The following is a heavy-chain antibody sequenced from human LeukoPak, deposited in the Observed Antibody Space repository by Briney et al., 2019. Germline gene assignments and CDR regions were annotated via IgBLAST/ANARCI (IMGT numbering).Heavy chain of an antibody. Sequence: PSETLSLTCAVYGGSFSGYYWSWIRQPPGKGLEWIGEINHSGSTNYNPSLKSRVTISVDTSKNQFSLKLSSVTAADTAVYYCARADSSGFENWFDPWGQGTLVTVSS. J-gene: IGHJ5*02. V-gene: IGHV4-34*01. D-gene: IGHD3-22*01. CDR2: INHSGST. CDR1: GGSFSGYY. CDR3: ARADSSGFENWFDP.